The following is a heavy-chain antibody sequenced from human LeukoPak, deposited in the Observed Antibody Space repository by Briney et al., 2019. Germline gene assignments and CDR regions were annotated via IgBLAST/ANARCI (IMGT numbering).Heavy chain of an antibody. Sequence: SETLSLTCTVSGGSISSYYWSWIRQPAGKGLEWIGRIYTSGSTNYNPSLKSRVTMSVDTSKNQFSLKLSSVTAADTAVYYCARGYCSGGSCYSYYYYNCMDVWGKGTTVTVSS. D-gene: IGHD2-15*01. CDR1: GGSISSYY. J-gene: IGHJ6*03. CDR2: IYTSGST. CDR3: ARGYCSGGSCYSYYYYNCMDV. V-gene: IGHV4-4*07.